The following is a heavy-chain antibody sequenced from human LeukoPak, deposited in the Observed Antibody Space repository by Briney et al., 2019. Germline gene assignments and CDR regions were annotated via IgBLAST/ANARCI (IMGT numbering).Heavy chain of an antibody. CDR1: GFTFSSYW. D-gene: IGHD3-22*01. V-gene: IGHV3-7*03. Sequence: GGSLRLSCAASGFTFSSYWMSWVRQAPGKGLEWVANINKDGGEKYYVDSVKGRFTISRDNAKNSLYLQMNSLRADDTAVYYCARDLSYYDSSGYSYYGMDVWGQGTTVTVSS. J-gene: IGHJ6*02. CDR2: INKDGGEK. CDR3: ARDLSYYDSSGYSYYGMDV.